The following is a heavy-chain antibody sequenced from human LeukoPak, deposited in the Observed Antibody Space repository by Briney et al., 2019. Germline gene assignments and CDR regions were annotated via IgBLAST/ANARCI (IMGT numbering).Heavy chain of an antibody. CDR3: VRGGYYDILTGYLNY. J-gene: IGHJ4*02. CDR1: GYTFTGYY. D-gene: IGHD3-9*01. Sequence: ASVKVSCKASGYTFTGYYTHWVRQAPGQGLEWMGWINPNSGGTNYAQKFQGRVTMARETSISTAYMELSRLRSDDTAVYYCVRGGYYDILTGYLNYWGQGTLVTVSS. V-gene: IGHV1-2*02. CDR2: INPNSGGT.